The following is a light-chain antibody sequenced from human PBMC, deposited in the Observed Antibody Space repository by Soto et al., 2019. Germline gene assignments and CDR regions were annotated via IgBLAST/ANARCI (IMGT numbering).Light chain of an antibody. Sequence: QSVLTQPPSVSGSPGQSVTISCTGTSSDVGSYNRVSWYQQPPGTAPKLMIYDVSNRPSGVSDRFSGSKSGNTASLTISGLQAEDEDDYYCSSYTTSNTRQIVFGTGTKVTVL. V-gene: IGLV2-18*02. J-gene: IGLJ1*01. CDR3: SSYTTSNTRQIV. CDR1: SSDVGSYNR. CDR2: DVS.